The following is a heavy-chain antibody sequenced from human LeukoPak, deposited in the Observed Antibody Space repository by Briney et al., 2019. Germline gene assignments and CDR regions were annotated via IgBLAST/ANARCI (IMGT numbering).Heavy chain of an antibody. CDR1: GFTFSSYA. V-gene: IGHV3-30*04. Sequence: GGSLRLSCAASGFTFSSYAMHWVRQAPGKGLEWVAVISYDGSNKYYADSVKGRFTISRDNSKNTLYLQMNSLRAEDTAVYYCARALYYYGSGSGIGAFDIWGQGTMVTVSS. CDR3: ARALYYYGSGSGIGAFDI. J-gene: IGHJ3*02. D-gene: IGHD3-10*01. CDR2: ISYDGSNK.